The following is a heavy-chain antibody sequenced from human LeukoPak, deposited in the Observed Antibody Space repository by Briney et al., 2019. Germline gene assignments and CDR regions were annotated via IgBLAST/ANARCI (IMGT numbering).Heavy chain of an antibody. CDR2: IYYSGST. CDR1: GGSISSYY. J-gene: IGHJ6*02. Sequence: SETLSLTCTVSGGSISSYYWSWIRQPPGKGLEWIGYIYYSGSTNYNPSLKSRVTISVDTSKNQFSLKLSSVTAADTAVYYCAREGSYYYDSSGYPPGAYYGMDVWGQGTTVTVSS. V-gene: IGHV4-59*12. D-gene: IGHD3-22*01. CDR3: AREGSYYYDSSGYPPGAYYGMDV.